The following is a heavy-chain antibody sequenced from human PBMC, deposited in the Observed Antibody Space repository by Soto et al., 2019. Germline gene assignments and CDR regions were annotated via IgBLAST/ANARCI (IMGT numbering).Heavy chain of an antibody. CDR1: GFTFSSYA. J-gene: IGHJ6*02. CDR3: ARGPRQLSLNYYYYYGMDV. V-gene: IGHV3-30-3*01. Sequence: PGGSLRLSCAASGFTFSSYAMHWVRQAPGKGLEWVAVISYDGSNKYYADSVKGRFTISRDNSKNTLYLQMNSLRAEDTAVYYCARGPRQLSLNYYYYYGMDVWGQGTTVTVSS. CDR2: ISYDGSNK. D-gene: IGHD2-2*01.